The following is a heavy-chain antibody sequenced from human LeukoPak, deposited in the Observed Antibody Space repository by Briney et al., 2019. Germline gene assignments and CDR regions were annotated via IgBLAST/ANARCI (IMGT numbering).Heavy chain of an antibody. CDR2: INPNSGGT. D-gene: IGHD3-22*01. V-gene: IGHV1-2*02. Sequence: ASVKVSCKASGYTFTGYYIHWVRQAPGQGLEWMGWINPNSGGTNYAQKFQGRVTMTRDTSISTAYMELSRLRSDDTAVYYCARVYYDSSGYYYFDYWGQGTLVTVSS. J-gene: IGHJ4*02. CDR3: ARVYYDSSGYYYFDY. CDR1: GYTFTGYY.